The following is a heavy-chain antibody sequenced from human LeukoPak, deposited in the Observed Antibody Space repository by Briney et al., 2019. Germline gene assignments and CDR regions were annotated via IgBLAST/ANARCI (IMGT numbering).Heavy chain of an antibody. Sequence: SETLPLTCAVYGDSFSGYYWTWVRQPPGKVLEWDGEINHSGSTYYKPSLKSRDNLSVDKSMNQLALRLRAVTAADTAVYYCARVATAAGYFDYWGQGTLVSVSS. CDR3: ARVATAAGYFDY. J-gene: IGHJ4*02. CDR2: INHSGST. V-gene: IGHV4-34*01. CDR1: GDSFSGYY. D-gene: IGHD6-13*01.